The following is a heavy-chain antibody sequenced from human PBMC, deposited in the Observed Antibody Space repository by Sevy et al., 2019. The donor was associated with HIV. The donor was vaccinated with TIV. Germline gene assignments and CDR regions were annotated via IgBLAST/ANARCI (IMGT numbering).Heavy chain of an antibody. V-gene: IGHV1-2*06. Sequence: ASVKVSCKASGYTFTGYYMHWVRQAPGQGLEWMGRINPNSGGTNYAQKFQGRVTMTRDTSIITAYMELSRLRSDDTAVYYCARDDYGDYLTDYWGQGTLVTVSS. CDR2: INPNSGGT. J-gene: IGHJ4*02. CDR1: GYTFTGYY. CDR3: ARDDYGDYLTDY. D-gene: IGHD4-17*01.